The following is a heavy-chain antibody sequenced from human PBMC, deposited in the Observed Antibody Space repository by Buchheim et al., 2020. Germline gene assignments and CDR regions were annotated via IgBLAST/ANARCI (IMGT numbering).Heavy chain of an antibody. CDR1: GFTFSNYW. D-gene: IGHD5-18*01. CDR3: ARGPTRGYSYGYYYFDY. CDR2: IKQDGSEK. J-gene: IGHJ4*02. V-gene: IGHV3-7*01. Sequence: EVQLVESGGGLVQPGGSLRLSCAASGFTFSNYWMSWVRQAPGKGLEWVANIKQDGSEKYYVDSVKGRFTISRDNAKNSLYLQMNSLRAEDTAVYYCARGPTRGYSYGYYYFDYWGQGTL.